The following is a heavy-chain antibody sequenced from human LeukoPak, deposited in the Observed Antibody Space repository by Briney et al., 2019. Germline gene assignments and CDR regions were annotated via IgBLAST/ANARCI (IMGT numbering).Heavy chain of an antibody. V-gene: IGHV1-69*04. J-gene: IGHJ6*02. CDR2: IIPILGIA. D-gene: IGHD5-18*01. CDR1: GGTFSSYA. CDR3: AREEDTAMVVIDYYYGMDV. Sequence: GASVKVSCKASGGTFSSYAISWVRQAPGQGLEWMGRIIPILGIANYAQEFQGRVTITADKSTSTAYMELSSLRSEDTAVYYCAREEDTAMVVIDYYYGMDVWGQGTTVTVSS.